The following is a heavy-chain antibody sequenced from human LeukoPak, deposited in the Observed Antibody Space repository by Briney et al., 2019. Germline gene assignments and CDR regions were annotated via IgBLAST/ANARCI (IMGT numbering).Heavy chain of an antibody. V-gene: IGHV1-46*01. J-gene: IGHJ4*02. CDR3: AGDVQPTPLWCFDY. CDR2: INPSGGSK. Sequence: ASVKVSCKASGYTFTSYYIHWVRQAPGQGLEWMGIINPSGGSKSNAQKFQGRVTMTRDTSTSTVYMELSSLRSEDTAVYYCAGDVQPTPLWCFDYWGQGTLVTVSS. CDR1: GYTFTSYY. D-gene: IGHD4/OR15-4a*01.